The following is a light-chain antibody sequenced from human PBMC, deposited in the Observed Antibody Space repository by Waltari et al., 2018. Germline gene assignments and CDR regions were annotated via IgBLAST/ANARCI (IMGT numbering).Light chain of an antibody. CDR2: EVT. V-gene: IGLV2-11*01. CDR3: CSYAGRYTFV. J-gene: IGLJ1*01. Sequence: QSALTQPRSVSGSPGQSVTISCTATISAVCNYNYVSWYQQPPGKAPQLIIYEVTKRPSGVPDRLSGSKSGNTASLTISGLQAEDEADYYCCSYAGRYTFVFGTGTKVTVL. CDR1: ISAVCNYNY.